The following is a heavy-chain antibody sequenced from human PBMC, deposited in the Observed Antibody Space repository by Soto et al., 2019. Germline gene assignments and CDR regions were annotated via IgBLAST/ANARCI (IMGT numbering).Heavy chain of an antibody. J-gene: IGHJ3*02. Sequence: QVQLVQSGAEVKNPGASVKVSCKTSGYTLTNYGITWVRQAPGQGLEWMVWISAYNGNTNYAQRLQGRVTMTTDTSTSTAYINLRSLRSDVTAVYYCAKGGPTGYSSGWYAFDIWGQGTMVTVSS. CDR2: ISAYNGNT. D-gene: IGHD6-19*01. V-gene: IGHV1-18*01. CDR1: GYTLTNYG. CDR3: AKGGPTGYSSGWYAFDI.